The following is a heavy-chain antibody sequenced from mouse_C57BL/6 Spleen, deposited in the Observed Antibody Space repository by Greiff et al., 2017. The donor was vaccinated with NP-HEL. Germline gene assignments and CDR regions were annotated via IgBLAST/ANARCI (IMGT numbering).Heavy chain of an antibody. CDR3: ARSGAYYGSSYEWYFDV. J-gene: IGHJ1*03. Sequence: VQLQQSGAELMKPGASVKLSCKATGYTFTGYWIEWVKQRPGHGLEWIGEILPGSGSTNYNEKFKGKATFTADTSSNTAYMQLSSLTTEDSAIYYCARSGAYYGSSYEWYFDVWGTGTTVTVSS. D-gene: IGHD1-1*01. V-gene: IGHV1-9*01. CDR2: ILPGSGST. CDR1: GYTFTGYW.